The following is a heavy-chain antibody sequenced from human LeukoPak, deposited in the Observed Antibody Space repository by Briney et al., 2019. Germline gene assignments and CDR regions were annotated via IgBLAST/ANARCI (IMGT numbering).Heavy chain of an antibody. J-gene: IGHJ5*02. D-gene: IGHD3-3*01. Sequence: SETLSLTCTVSGGSISSYYWSWIRQPPGKGLEWIGYIYYSGSTNYNPSLKSRVTISVDTSKNQFSLKLSSVTAADTAVYYCARLYYDFWSGHYGCGRFDPWGQGTLVTVSS. CDR1: GGSISSYY. CDR2: IYYSGST. CDR3: ARLYYDFWSGHYGCGRFDP. V-gene: IGHV4-59*01.